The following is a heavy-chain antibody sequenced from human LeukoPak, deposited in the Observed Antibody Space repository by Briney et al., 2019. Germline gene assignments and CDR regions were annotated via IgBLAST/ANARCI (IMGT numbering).Heavy chain of an antibody. J-gene: IGHJ4*02. CDR1: GGPFSNYA. CDR2: IIPSFGTA. V-gene: IGHV1-69*01. D-gene: IGHD3-10*01. Sequence: SVKVSCKVSGGPFSNYAVIWVRQAPGQGLVLMGGIIPSFGTANYAQMFQGRVSITSDESTSTAYMQLSSLRSEDTATYYCARVELGSYYPYWGQGTLVSVSS. CDR3: ARVELGSYYPY.